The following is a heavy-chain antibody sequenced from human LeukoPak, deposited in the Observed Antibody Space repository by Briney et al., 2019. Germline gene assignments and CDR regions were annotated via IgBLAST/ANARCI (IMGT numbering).Heavy chain of an antibody. V-gene: IGHV4-39*01. CDR2: IYYSGST. CDR1: GGSLSSSSYY. CDR3: ARLSTLNWYFDL. Sequence: SETLSLTCTVSGGSLSSSSYYWGWIRQPPGKGLEWIGSIYYSGSTYYNPSLKSRVTISVDTSKNQFSLKLSSVTAADTAVYYCARLSTLNWYFDLWGRGTLVTVSS. D-gene: IGHD1-1*01. J-gene: IGHJ2*01.